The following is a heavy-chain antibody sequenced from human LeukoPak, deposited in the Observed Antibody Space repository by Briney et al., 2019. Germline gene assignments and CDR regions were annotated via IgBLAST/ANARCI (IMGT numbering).Heavy chain of an antibody. CDR2: ISGSGGST. Sequence: GGSLRLSCAASGFTFSSYAMSWVRQAPGKGLEWDSAISGSGGSTYYADSVKGRFTISRDNSKNTVYLQMNSLRAEDTAVYYCAEDRKRWLHFADYWGQGTLVTVSS. V-gene: IGHV3-23*01. CDR1: GFTFSSYA. CDR3: AEDRKRWLHFADY. J-gene: IGHJ4*02. D-gene: IGHD5-24*01.